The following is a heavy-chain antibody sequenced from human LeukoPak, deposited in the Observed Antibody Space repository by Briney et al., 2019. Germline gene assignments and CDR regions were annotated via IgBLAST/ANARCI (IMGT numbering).Heavy chain of an antibody. Sequence: GSLRLSCAASGFTFSSYGMHWVRQAPGKGLEWVAVIWYDGSNKYCADSVKGRFTISRDNSKNTLYLQMNSLRAEDTAVYYCARFGGSYDILTGYYNYFDYWGQGTLVTVSS. CDR1: GFTFSSYG. J-gene: IGHJ4*02. D-gene: IGHD3-9*01. CDR2: IWYDGSNK. CDR3: ARFGGSYDILTGYYNYFDY. V-gene: IGHV3-33*01.